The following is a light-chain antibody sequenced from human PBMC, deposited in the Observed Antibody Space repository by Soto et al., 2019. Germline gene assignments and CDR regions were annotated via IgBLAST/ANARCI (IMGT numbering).Light chain of an antibody. CDR3: QQSYSITWT. CDR1: QGISTY. CDR2: AAS. Sequence: DIQMTQSPSSLSASVGDRVTITCRASQGISTYLNWYQQKPGKAPKLLIYAASSLQSGVPSRFSGSGSETDFTLTIRSLQPEDFATYSCQQSYSITWTFGQGTKVDIK. V-gene: IGKV1-39*01. J-gene: IGKJ1*01.